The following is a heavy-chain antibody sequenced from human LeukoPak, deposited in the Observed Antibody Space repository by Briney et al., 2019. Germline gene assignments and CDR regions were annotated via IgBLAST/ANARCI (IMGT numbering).Heavy chain of an antibody. CDR3: ARLYYDSSGYYQICYFDY. D-gene: IGHD3-22*01. V-gene: IGHV4-39*01. Sequence: SETLSLTCTVSGGSISSSSYYWGWIRQPPGKGLEWIGSIYYSGSTYHNPSLKSRVTISVDTSKNQFSLNLSSVTAADMAVYYCARLYYDSSGYYQICYFDYWGQGTLVTVSS. CDR1: GGSISSSSYY. J-gene: IGHJ4*02. CDR2: IYYSGST.